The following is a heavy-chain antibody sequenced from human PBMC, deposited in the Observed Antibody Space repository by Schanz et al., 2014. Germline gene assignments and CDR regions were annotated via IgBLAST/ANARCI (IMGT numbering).Heavy chain of an antibody. Sequence: EVQLVESGGGLVQPGGSLTLSCAASGFTFGDYYMTWVRQAPGKGLEWVSIMFPGGNTYYADSVKGRFTISRDNSKNTLFLQMNSLRAEYTAVYYCAKDGVEAVATVWGQGILVTVSS. CDR2: MFPGGNT. D-gene: IGHD6-19*01. CDR1: GFTFGDYY. J-gene: IGHJ4*02. V-gene: IGHV3-66*01. CDR3: AKDGVEAVATV.